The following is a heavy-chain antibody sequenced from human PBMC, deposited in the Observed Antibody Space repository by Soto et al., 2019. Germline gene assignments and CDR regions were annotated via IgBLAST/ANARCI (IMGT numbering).Heavy chain of an antibody. CDR2: INAGNGNT. D-gene: IGHD6-13*01. Sequence: VASVKVSCKASGYTFTSYAMHWVRQAPGQRLEWMGWINAGNGNTKYSQKFQGRVTITRDTSASTAYMELSSLRSEDTAVYYCARDRAAAQFDPWGQGTLVTVSS. V-gene: IGHV1-3*01. CDR1: GYTFTSYA. CDR3: ARDRAAAQFDP. J-gene: IGHJ5*02.